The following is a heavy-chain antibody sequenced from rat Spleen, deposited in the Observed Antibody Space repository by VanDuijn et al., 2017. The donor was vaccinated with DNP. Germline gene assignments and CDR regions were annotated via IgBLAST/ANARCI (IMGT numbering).Heavy chain of an antibody. J-gene: IGHJ3*01. CDR2: ISPSASRT. CDR3: AKDPLYDGPFAY. D-gene: IGHD1-12*02. Sequence: EVQLVESGGGLVQPGRSLKLSCVASGFTFSNYYMAWVRQAPKKGLEWVAAISPSASRTYYLDSVKGRFTISRDDAKSSLYLQINSLRSEDTATYYCAKDPLYDGPFAYWGQGTLVTVSS. V-gene: IGHV5-27*01. CDR1: GFTFSNYY.